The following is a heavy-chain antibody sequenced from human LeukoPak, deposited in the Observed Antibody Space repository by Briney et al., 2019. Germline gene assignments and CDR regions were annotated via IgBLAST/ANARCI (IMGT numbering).Heavy chain of an antibody. D-gene: IGHD3-3*01. J-gene: IGHJ3*02. CDR1: GFTFGDYA. CDR3: TRFTIVGVVDAFDI. Sequence: GRSLRLSCTASGFTFGDYAMSWVRQAPGKGLEWVGFIRSKVYGGTTEYAASVKVRFTTSRDDSKSIAYLQMTSLKTEDAGVYYCTRFTIVGVVDAFDIWGQGTMVTVSS. V-gene: IGHV3-49*04. CDR2: IRSKVYGGTT.